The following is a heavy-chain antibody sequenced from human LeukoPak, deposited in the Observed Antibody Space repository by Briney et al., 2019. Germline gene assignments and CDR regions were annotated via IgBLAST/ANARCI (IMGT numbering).Heavy chain of an antibody. CDR1: GLTFSRYA. CDR3: TRVRSAYDSLDF. J-gene: IGHJ4*02. V-gene: IGHV3-23*01. D-gene: IGHD5-12*01. CDR2: ISGSGGST. Sequence: GGSLRLSCAVSGLTFSRYAMSWVRQAPGKGLEWVSAISGSGGSTYYADSVKGRFTISRDNAKNSLYLQMNSLRAEDTALYYCTRVRSAYDSLDFWGQGTLVTVSS.